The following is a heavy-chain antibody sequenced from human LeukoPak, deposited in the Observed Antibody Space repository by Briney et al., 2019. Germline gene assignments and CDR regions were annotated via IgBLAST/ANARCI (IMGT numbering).Heavy chain of an antibody. V-gene: IGHV3-48*01. CDR3: ARVLVAATPFCDY. D-gene: IGHD1-26*01. CDR1: GFTFSTYS. Sequence: PGGPLRLSCAASGFTFSTYSMNWVRQAPGKGLEWVSYISSSSSTIYYADSVKGRFTISRDNAKNSLYLQMNSLRAEDTAVYYCARVLVAATPFCDYWGQGTLVTVSS. J-gene: IGHJ4*02. CDR2: ISSSSSTI.